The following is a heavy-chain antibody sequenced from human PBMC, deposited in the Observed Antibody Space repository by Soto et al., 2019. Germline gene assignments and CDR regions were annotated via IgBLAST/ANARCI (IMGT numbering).Heavy chain of an antibody. D-gene: IGHD4-17*01. Sequence: QVQLVQSGAEVKKPGASVKVSCKASGYTFTSYGISWVRQAPGQGLEWMGWISAHNGNTNYAQKLQGKVTMTTDTSTSTAYKELRRPRSDDTAVYYCARDRPTVSHYAPFDSWGQGTLLTVSS. V-gene: IGHV1-18*01. CDR1: GYTFTSYG. CDR3: ARDRPTVSHYAPFDS. CDR2: ISAHNGNT. J-gene: IGHJ4*02.